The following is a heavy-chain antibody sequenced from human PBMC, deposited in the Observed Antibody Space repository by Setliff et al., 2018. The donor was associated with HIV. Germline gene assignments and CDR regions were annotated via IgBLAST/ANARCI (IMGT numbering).Heavy chain of an antibody. CDR1: GGTFSSHA. D-gene: IGHD3-22*01. V-gene: IGHV1-69*05. CDR3: ARQAHPRGYYGSAGLFDY. Sequence: SVKVSCKASGGTFSSHAISWVRQAPGQGLEWMGGIIPMFGDTAYADSLKGRFTISRDTSKNTLHLHMNSLRAEDTAVYYCARQAHPRGYYGSAGLFDYWGQGTPVTVSS. CDR2: IIPMFGDT. J-gene: IGHJ4*02.